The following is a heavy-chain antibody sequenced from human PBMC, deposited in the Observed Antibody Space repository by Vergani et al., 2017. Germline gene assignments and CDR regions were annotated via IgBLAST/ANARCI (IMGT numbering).Heavy chain of an antibody. CDR3: ATAGATYCRGASCYDFFEY. CDR2: TRYDGIVA. Sequence: VQLVESGGGVVQPGGSLRLSCAASGFTFTNYGNHWVRQAPGKGLEWVAFTRYDGIVAYYGDSVRGRFTISRDNSKNTLYLKMYRLRPEVTAVYYCATAGATYCRGASCYDFFEYWGQGTLVTVAS. D-gene: IGHD2-15*01. CDR1: GFTFTNYG. J-gene: IGHJ4*02. V-gene: IGHV3-30*02.